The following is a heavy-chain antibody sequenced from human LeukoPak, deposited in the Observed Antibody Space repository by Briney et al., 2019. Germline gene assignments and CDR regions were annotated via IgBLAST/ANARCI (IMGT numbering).Heavy chain of an antibody. J-gene: IGHJ4*02. CDR3: AKRFLVYFDY. Sequence: QTGGSLRLSCAASGFAFSSYGMHWVRQAPGKGLEWVAVISYDGSNKYYADSVKGRFTISRDNSKNTLYLQMNSLRAEDTAVYYCAKRFLVYFDYWGQGTLVTVSS. V-gene: IGHV3-30*18. CDR1: GFAFSSYG. CDR2: ISYDGSNK. D-gene: IGHD3-3*01.